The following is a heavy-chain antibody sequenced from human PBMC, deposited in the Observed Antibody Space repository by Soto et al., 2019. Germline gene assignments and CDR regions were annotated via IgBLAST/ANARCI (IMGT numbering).Heavy chain of an antibody. CDR1: GGTFSSYA. J-gene: IGHJ4*02. V-gene: IGHV1-69*01. D-gene: IGHD4-17*01. Sequence: QVQLVQSGAEVKKPGSSVKVSCKASGGTFSSYAISWVRQAPGQGLEWMGGIIPIFGTASYAQKFQGRVTITADESTSTAYMELSSLRSEDTAVYYCARGRTTVTTVEFDYWGQGTLVTVSS. CDR3: ARGRTTVTTVEFDY. CDR2: IIPIFGTA.